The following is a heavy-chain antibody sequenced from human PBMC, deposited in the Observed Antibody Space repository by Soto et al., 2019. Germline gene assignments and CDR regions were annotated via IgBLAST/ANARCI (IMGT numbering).Heavy chain of an antibody. CDR1: GGSISSGGYY. D-gene: IGHD2-15*01. Sequence: SETLSLTCTVSGGSISSGGYYWSWIRQHPGKGLEWIGYIYYSGSTYYKPSLKSRVTISVDTSKNQFSLKLSSVTAADTAVYYCAREGMVVAARDYYYYYYMDVWGKGTTVTVSS. CDR3: AREGMVVAARDYYYYYYMDV. V-gene: IGHV4-31*03. CDR2: IYYSGST. J-gene: IGHJ6*03.